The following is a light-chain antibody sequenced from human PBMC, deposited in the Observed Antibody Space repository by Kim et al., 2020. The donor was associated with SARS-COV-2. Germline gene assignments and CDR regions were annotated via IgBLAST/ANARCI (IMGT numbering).Light chain of an antibody. CDR1: QSVSSSY. CDR3: QQYGSSPWT. V-gene: IGKV3-20*01. J-gene: IGKJ1*01. CDR2: GAS. Sequence: EIVLTQSPGTLSLSPGERATLSCRASQSVSSSYLAWYQQKPGQAPRLLIYGASSRATGISDRFSGSGSATDFTLTISRLEPEDFAVYYCQQYGSSPWTFGQGTKVDIK.